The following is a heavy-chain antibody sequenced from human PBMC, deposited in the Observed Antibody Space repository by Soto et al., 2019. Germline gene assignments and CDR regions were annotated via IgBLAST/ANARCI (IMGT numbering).Heavy chain of an antibody. Sequence: PGGSLRLSCAASGFTVSSNYMSWVRQAPGKGLEWVSVIYSGGSTYYADSVKGRFTISRDNSKNTLYLQMNSLRAEDTAVYYCARQLRKILTNYGMDVWGQGTTVTVSS. D-gene: IGHD2-8*01. CDR2: IYSGGST. V-gene: IGHV3-53*01. J-gene: IGHJ6*02. CDR1: GFTVSSNY. CDR3: ARQLRKILTNYGMDV.